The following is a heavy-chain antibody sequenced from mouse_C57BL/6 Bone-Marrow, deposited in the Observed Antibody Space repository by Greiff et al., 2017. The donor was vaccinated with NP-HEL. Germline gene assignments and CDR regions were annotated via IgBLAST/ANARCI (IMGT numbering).Heavy chain of an antibody. D-gene: IGHD1-1*01. V-gene: IGHV1-4*01. CDR1: GYTFTSYT. Sequence: QVHVKQSGAELARPGASVKMSCKASGYTFTSYTMHWVKQRPGQGLEWIGYINPSSGYTKYNQKFKDKATLTADKSSSTAYMQLSSLTSEDSAVYYCARRRNYYGSKGDDYWGQGTTLTVSS. CDR3: ARRRNYYGSKGDDY. CDR2: INPSSGYT. J-gene: IGHJ2*01.